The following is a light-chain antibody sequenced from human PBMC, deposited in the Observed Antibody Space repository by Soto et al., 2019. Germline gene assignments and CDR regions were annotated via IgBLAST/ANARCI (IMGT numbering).Light chain of an antibody. Sequence: QSVLTQPASVSGSPGQSITISCTGTSSDVGDYNYVSWYQQHPGKAPKLMIYAVSYRPSGVSNRFSGSKSGNTASLTISGLQAEDDADYYCSSYTSTSTLEVVFGEGTKLTVL. CDR2: AVS. V-gene: IGLV2-14*03. CDR3: SSYTSTSTLEVV. J-gene: IGLJ2*01. CDR1: SSDVGDYNY.